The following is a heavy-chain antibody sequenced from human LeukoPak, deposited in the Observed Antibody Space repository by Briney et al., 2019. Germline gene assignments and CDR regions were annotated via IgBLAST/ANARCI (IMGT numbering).Heavy chain of an antibody. Sequence: GGSLRLSCAASGLTFDDYAMHWVRQAPGKGLEWVSGISWNSGSIGYADSVKGRFTISRDNSKNTLYLQMNSLRAEDTAVYYCAKSIVRLGQLDPFDYWGQGTLVTVSS. CDR3: AKSIVRLGQLDPFDY. CDR1: GLTFDDYA. J-gene: IGHJ4*02. D-gene: IGHD6-13*01. V-gene: IGHV3-9*01. CDR2: ISWNSGSI.